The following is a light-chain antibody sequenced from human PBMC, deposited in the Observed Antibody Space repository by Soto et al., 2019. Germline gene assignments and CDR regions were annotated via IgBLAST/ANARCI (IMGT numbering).Light chain of an antibody. CDR1: SSDVGGYNY. CDR3: CSYAGSYTYV. Sequence: QSALTQPRSXSGSPGQSVTISCTGTSSDVGGYNYVSWYQQHPGKAPKLMIYDVSKRPSGVPDRFSGSKSGNTASLTISGLQAEDEADYYCCSYAGSYTYVFGTGTKVTVL. CDR2: DVS. J-gene: IGLJ1*01. V-gene: IGLV2-11*01.